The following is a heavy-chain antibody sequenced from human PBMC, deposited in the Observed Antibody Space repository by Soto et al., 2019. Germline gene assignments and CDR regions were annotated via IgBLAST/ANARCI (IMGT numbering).Heavy chain of an antibody. CDR2: IWYDGSNK. CDR3: ARGGRVAVAGAAIDY. Sequence: QVQLVESGGDVVQPGRSLRLSCAASGFIFSTYGMHWVRQAPGKGLEWVAVIWYDGSNKYYEDSVKGRFTISRDNSKNTMYLQMNSLRAEDTAVFYCARGGRVAVAGAAIDYWGQGTLVTVSS. J-gene: IGHJ4*02. V-gene: IGHV3-33*08. CDR1: GFIFSTYG. D-gene: IGHD6-19*01.